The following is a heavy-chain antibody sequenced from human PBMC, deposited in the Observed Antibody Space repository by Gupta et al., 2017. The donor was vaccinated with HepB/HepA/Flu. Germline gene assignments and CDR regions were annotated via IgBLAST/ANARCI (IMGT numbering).Heavy chain of an antibody. CDR2: ISTYDGIT. V-gene: IGHV1-18*01. CDR3: ARAQGDFDY. J-gene: IGHJ4*02. CDR1: GHAFSSSG. D-gene: IGHD3-16*01. Sequence: QVQLVQSGAEVRKPGASVKVSCKASGHAFSSSGISWVRQAPGQGLEWKGWISTYDGITKYALKFNGRVALTTDTPTSTLHRELRNLGSDDTALYCSARAQGDFDYWGQGTLITVAS.